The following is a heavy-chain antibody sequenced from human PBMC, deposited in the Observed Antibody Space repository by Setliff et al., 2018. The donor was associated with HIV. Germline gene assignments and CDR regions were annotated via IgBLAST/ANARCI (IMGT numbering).Heavy chain of an antibody. J-gene: IGHJ6*02. Sequence: NPSETLSLTCSVSGGSINSRSDYWVWIRQSPQKGLEWIGTVSISGSTYYNPSLKSRVSMSVDTSNNHFSLELTSVTAADTALYYCARLKTVPTTPTRNFYYYGLDVWGQGTMVTVSS. D-gene: IGHD1-1*01. V-gene: IGHV4-39*01. CDR3: ARLKTVPTTPTRNFYYYGLDV. CDR2: VSISGST. CDR1: GGSINSRSDY.